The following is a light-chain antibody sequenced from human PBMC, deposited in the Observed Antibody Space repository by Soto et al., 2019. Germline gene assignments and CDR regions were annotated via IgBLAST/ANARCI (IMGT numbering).Light chain of an antibody. CDR3: QHYNSYSEA. CDR1: QSVSSSY. Sequence: PGQIATLSCRASQSVSSSYLAWYQQKPGQAPRLLIYGASSRAIGIPSRFSGSGSGTEFTLTISSLQPDDFATYYCQHYNSYSEAFGQGTKVDIK. CDR2: GAS. J-gene: IGKJ1*01. V-gene: IGKV3-20*02.